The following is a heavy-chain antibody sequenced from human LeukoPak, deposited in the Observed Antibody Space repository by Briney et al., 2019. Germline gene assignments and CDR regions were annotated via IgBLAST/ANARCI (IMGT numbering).Heavy chain of an antibody. V-gene: IGHV1-69*04. J-gene: IGHJ5*02. CDR3: ARGRSGEEISLKGDWFDP. CDR1: GGTFSSYA. Sequence: ASVKVSCKASGGTFSSYAISWVRQAPGQGLEWMGRIIPILGIANYAQKFQCRVTITADKSTSTAYMELSSLRSEDTAVYYCARGRSGEEISLKGDWFDPWGQGTLVTVSS. D-gene: IGHD2-15*01. CDR2: IIPILGIA.